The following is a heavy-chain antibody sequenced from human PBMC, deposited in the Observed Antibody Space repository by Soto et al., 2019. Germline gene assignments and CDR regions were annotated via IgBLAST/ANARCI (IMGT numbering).Heavy chain of an antibody. CDR2: IYYSGST. D-gene: IGHD5-18*01. J-gene: IGHJ4*02. V-gene: IGHV4-39*07. Sequence: SETLSLTCTVSGGSISSSSYYWGWIRQPPGKGLEWIGSIYYSGSTYYNPSLKSRVTISVDTSKNQLSLKVTSVTAADTAMYYCARADTAMTTPFDYWGQGTLVTVSS. CDR3: ARADTAMTTPFDY. CDR1: GGSISSSSYY.